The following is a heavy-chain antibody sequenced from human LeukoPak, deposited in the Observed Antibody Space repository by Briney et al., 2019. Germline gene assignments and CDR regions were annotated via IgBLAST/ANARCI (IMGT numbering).Heavy chain of an antibody. V-gene: IGHV3-64*01. J-gene: IGHJ5*02. CDR2: ISSNGGST. CDR1: GFTFSSYA. CDR3: XXALGGIXXXXXXXXFXXWFXP. Sequence: GGSLRLSCAASGFTFSSYAMHWVRQAPGKGLEYVSAISSNGGSTYYANSVKGRFTISRDNSKNTLYLQMGSLRAEDMAVYYCXXALGGIXXXXXXXXFXXWFXPWGQGTLVXVSS.